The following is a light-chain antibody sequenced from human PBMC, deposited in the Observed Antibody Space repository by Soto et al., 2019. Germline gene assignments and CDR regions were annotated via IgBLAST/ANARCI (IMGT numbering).Light chain of an antibody. CDR2: GAS. CDR1: QSVSSSY. J-gene: IGKJ2*01. Sequence: EIVLTQSPGTLSLSPGERATLSCRASQSVSSSYLAWYQQKPGKAPRLLIYGASSRATGIPDRFSGSGSGADFTLTISRLEPEDFAVYYCQQYGSSTYTFGQGTELEIK. V-gene: IGKV3-20*01. CDR3: QQYGSSTYT.